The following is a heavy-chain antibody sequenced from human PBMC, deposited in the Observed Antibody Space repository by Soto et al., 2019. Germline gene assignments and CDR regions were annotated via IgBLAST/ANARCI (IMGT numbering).Heavy chain of an antibody. CDR1: GGSISSGDYY. D-gene: IGHD3-22*01. Sequence: QVQLQESGPGLVKPSQTLSLTCTVSGGSISSGDYYWSWIRQPPGKGLEWIGYIYYSGSTYYNPSLKSRVTISVDTSKNQFSLKLSSVTAADTAVSYCARDTDYYDSSGWFDPWGQGTLVTVSS. CDR2: IYYSGST. CDR3: ARDTDYYDSSGWFDP. J-gene: IGHJ5*02. V-gene: IGHV4-30-4*01.